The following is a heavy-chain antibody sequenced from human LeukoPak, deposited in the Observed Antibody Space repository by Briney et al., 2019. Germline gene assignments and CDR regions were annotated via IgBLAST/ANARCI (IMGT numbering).Heavy chain of an antibody. CDR1: GGSISGYY. CDR2: INYSGST. CDR3: ARVQQQLVLVDY. Sequence: PSETLSLTCTVSGGSISGYYWSWIRQPPGKGLEWIGYINYSGSTNYNPSLKSRVTISVDTSKNQFSLKLSSVTAADTAVYYCARVQQQLVLVDYWGQGTLVTVSS. J-gene: IGHJ4*02. V-gene: IGHV4-59*01. D-gene: IGHD6-13*01.